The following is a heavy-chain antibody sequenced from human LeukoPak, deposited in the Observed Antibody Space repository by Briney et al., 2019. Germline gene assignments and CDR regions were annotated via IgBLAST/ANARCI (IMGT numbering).Heavy chain of an antibody. Sequence: PGGSLRLFCAASGFTFSSYGMSWGRQAPGKGLGWVSAISGSCGSTYYADSVKGRLTISRDNSKNPLYLQMNSLRAEDMAVYYCAKGIDYYGSGSWFDYWGQGTLVTVSS. CDR2: ISGSCGST. CDR1: GFTFSSYG. D-gene: IGHD3-10*01. V-gene: IGHV3-23*01. CDR3: AKGIDYYGSGSWFDY. J-gene: IGHJ4*02.